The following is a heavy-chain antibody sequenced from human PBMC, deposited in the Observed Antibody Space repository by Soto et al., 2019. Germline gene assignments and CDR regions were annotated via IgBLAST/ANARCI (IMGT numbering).Heavy chain of an antibody. CDR3: AKDRVGADLALGDY. Sequence: QVQLVESGGGVVQPGRSLRLSCAASGFTFSSYGMHWVRQAPGKGLEWVAVISYDGSNKYYADSVKGRFTISRDNSKNTLYLQMNSLRAEDTAVYYCAKDRVGADLALGDYWGQGTTVTVSS. CDR2: ISYDGSNK. J-gene: IGHJ4*03. V-gene: IGHV3-30*18. CDR1: GFTFSSYG. D-gene: IGHD1-26*01.